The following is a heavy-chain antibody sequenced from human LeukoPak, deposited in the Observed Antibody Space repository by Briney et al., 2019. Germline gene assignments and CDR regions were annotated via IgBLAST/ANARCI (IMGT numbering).Heavy chain of an antibody. J-gene: IGHJ6*02. CDR1: GGSISSGNYY. CDR2: IYTSGST. V-gene: IGHV4-61*02. Sequence: SETLSLTCTVSGGSISSGNYYWSWIRQPAGKGLEWIGRIYTSGSTNYNPSLKSRVTISVDTSKNQFSLKLSSVTAADTAVYYCARGYGMDVWGQGTTVTVSS. CDR3: ARGYGMDV.